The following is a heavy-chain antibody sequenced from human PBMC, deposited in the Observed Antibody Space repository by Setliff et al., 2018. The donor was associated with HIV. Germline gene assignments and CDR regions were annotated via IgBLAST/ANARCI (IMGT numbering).Heavy chain of an antibody. CDR3: ALSYYATGSNDY. J-gene: IGHJ4*02. CDR1: GFTFSNYN. V-gene: IGHV3-21*01. Sequence: GGSLRLSCAASGFTFSNYNMNWVRQAPGKGLEWVSSISYDSRFIYYADSVKGRFTISRDNAKNSLYLQMNSLRAEDTAVYYCALSYYATGSNDYWGQGTLVTVSS. D-gene: IGHD3-10*01. CDR2: ISYDSRFI.